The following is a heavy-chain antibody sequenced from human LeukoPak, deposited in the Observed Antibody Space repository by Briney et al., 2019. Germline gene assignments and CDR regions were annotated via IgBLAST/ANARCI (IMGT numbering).Heavy chain of an antibody. CDR1: GFTFSSYW. J-gene: IGHJ4*02. CDR2: INSDGSST. Sequence: GGSLRLSCAASGFTFSSYWMHWVRQAPGKGLVWVSRINSDGSSTSYADSVKGRFTISRDNAKNTLYLQMNSLRAEDTAVYYCASPCSSTSCPDYWGQRTLVTVSS. CDR3: ASPCSSTSCPDY. D-gene: IGHD2-2*01. V-gene: IGHV3-74*01.